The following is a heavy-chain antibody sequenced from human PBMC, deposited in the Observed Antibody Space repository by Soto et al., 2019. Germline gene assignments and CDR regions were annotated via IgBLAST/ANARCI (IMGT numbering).Heavy chain of an antibody. D-gene: IGHD2-2*01. CDR1: GGSIISSNC. Sequence: SETLSLTWTVSGGSIISSNCWSWVRQPPGKGLEWIGEIYHSGSSNYNPSLESRVTISVDKSKNQFSLKLTSVTAADTAVYYCVRDPVGFCSATTCTRFDYWGQGTLVTVSS. CDR2: IYHSGSS. CDR3: VRDPVGFCSATTCTRFDY. J-gene: IGHJ4*02. V-gene: IGHV4-4*02.